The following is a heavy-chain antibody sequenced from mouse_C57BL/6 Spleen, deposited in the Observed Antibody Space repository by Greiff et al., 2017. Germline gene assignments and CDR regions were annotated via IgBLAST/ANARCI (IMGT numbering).Heavy chain of an antibody. CDR2: IYPRSGNT. Sequence: QVQLQQSGAELARPGASVKLSCKASGYTFTSYGISWVKQRTGQGLEWIGEIYPRSGNTYYNEKFKGKATLTADKSSSTAYMELRSLTSEDSAVYFCARGGRAAPPWFAYWGQGTLVTVSA. J-gene: IGHJ3*01. V-gene: IGHV1-81*01. CDR1: GYTFTSYG. CDR3: ARGGRAAPPWFAY.